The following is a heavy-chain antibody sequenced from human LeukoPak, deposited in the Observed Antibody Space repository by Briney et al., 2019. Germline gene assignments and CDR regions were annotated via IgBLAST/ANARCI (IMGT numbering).Heavy chain of an antibody. CDR3: AKDPSGYYGSGSYGMDV. Sequence: GGSLRLSCAASGFTFDDYAMHWVRQAPGKGLEWVSGISWNSGSIGYADSVKGRFTISRDNAKNSLYLQMNSLRAEDTALYYCAKDPSGYYGSGSYGMDVWGQGTTVTVSS. V-gene: IGHV3-9*01. J-gene: IGHJ6*02. CDR2: ISWNSGSI. D-gene: IGHD3-10*01. CDR1: GFTFDDYA.